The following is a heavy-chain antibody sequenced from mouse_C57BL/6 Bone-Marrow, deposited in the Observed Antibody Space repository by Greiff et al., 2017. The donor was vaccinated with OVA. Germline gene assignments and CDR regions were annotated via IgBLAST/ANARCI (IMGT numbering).Heavy chain of an antibody. J-gene: IGHJ1*03. CDR3: ARYGYGSSYGPPWYFDV. CDR2: INPGSGGT. D-gene: IGHD1-1*01. Sequence: QVQLQQSGAELVRPGTSVKVSCKASGYAFTNYLIEWVKQRPGQGLEWIGVINPGSGGTNYTEKFKGKATLTVDKSSSTAYMQLSSLPSEDSAVYVCARYGYGSSYGPPWYFDVWGTGTTVTVSS. CDR1: GYAFTNYL. V-gene: IGHV1-54*01.